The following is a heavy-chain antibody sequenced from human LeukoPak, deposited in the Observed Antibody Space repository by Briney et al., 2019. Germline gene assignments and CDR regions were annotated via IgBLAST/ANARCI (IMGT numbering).Heavy chain of an antibody. V-gene: IGHV3-53*01. J-gene: IGHJ6*02. CDR1: GFTFSNYS. D-gene: IGHD6-13*01. CDR2: IYSGGST. Sequence: GGSLRLSCSASGFTFSNYSMHCVRQAPGKGLEWVSVIYSGGSTYYADSVKGRFTISTDNSKNTLYLQMNSLRAEDTAVYYCEIAAAGTDYYGMDVWGQGTTVTVSS. CDR3: EIAAAGTDYYGMDV.